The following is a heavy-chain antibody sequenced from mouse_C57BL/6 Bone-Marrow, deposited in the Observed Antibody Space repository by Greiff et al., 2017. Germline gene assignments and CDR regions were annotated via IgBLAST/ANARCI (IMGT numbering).Heavy chain of an antibody. V-gene: IGHV5-4*03. D-gene: IGHD2-3*01. CDR1: GFTFSSYA. CDR3: ARGWLLRDYTMDY. J-gene: IGHJ4*01. Sequence: DVKLVESGGGLVKPGGSLKLSCAASGFTFSSYAMSWVRQTPEKRLEWVATISDGGSYTYYPDNVKGRFTISRDNAKNNLSLQMSHLKSEDTAMYYCARGWLLRDYTMDYWGQGTSVTVSS. CDR2: ISDGGSYT.